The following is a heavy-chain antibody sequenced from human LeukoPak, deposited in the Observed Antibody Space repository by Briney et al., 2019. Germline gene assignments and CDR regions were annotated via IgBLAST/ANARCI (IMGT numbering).Heavy chain of an antibody. D-gene: IGHD4-17*01. CDR2: ISHDGSFK. Sequence: GGSLRLSCAVSGFTFSNYGIHWVRQAPGKGLEWVAAISHDGSFKYYADSVRGRFTISRDNSKYTLSLHMNSLRAEDTAVYYCSKDTYERDAYGDRLREFMDVWGQGTTVTVSS. CDR1: GFTFSNYG. CDR3: SKDTYERDAYGDRLREFMDV. J-gene: IGHJ6*02. V-gene: IGHV3-30*18.